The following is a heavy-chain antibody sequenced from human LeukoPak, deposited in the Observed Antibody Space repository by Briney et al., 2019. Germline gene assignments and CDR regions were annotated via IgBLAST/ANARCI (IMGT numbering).Heavy chain of an antibody. CDR3: ASSNPDYYYYYYMDV. CDR2: IYHSGST. Sequence: SGTLSLTCAVSGGSISSSNWWSWVRPPPGKGLEWIGEIYHSGSTYYNPSLKSRVTISVDTSKNQFSLKLSSVTAADTAVYYCASSNPDYYYYYYMDVWGKGTTVTVSS. D-gene: IGHD1-14*01. V-gene: IGHV4-4*02. CDR1: GGSISSSNW. J-gene: IGHJ6*03.